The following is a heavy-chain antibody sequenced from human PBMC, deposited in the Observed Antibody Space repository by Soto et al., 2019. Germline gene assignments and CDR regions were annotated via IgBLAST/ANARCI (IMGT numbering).Heavy chain of an antibody. D-gene: IGHD3-10*01. CDR1: GYTFTGHY. V-gene: IGHV1-2*02. CDR3: ARDLCPLGSGSACPLYGLDI. J-gene: IGHJ6*02. CDR2: FKSDNGGT. Sequence: QVQLVQSGAQVKPPGASVKVSCKASGYTFTGHYMHWVRQVSGKRLEHLGWFKSDNGGTYYAPKFQGRVTFTRDTSTSTAYMELSGLQSDDTAVYFCARDLCPLGSGSACPLYGLDIWGQGTTVVVS.